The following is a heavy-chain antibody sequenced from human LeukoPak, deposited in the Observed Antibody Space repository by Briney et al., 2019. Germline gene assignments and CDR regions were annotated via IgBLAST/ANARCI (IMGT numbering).Heavy chain of an antibody. CDR2: ISDSGGGM. Sequence: GGSLRLSCAASGFTFSSYAMSWVRQAPGKGLQWVSTISDSGGGMTYADSVKGRCIISRDNSKNTLYLQMDSLRAEDTAVYYCAKRYDPYYYDSSGYYSREYYFDYWGQGTLVTVSS. CDR1: GFTFSSYA. D-gene: IGHD3-22*01. CDR3: AKRYDPYYYDSSGYYSREYYFDY. V-gene: IGHV3-23*01. J-gene: IGHJ4*02.